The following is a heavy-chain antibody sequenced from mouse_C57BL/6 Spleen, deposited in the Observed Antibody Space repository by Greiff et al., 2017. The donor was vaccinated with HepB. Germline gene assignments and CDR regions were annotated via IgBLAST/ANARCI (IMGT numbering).Heavy chain of an antibody. J-gene: IGHJ4*01. CDR3: ARSRDYDRAMDY. V-gene: IGHV1-54*01. Sequence: QVQLQQSGAELVRPGTSVKVSCKASGYAFTNYLIEWVKQRPGQGLEWIGVINPGSGGTNYNEKFKGKATLTADKSSSTAYMQLSSLTSEDSAVYFCARSRDYDRAMDYWGQGTSVTVSS. D-gene: IGHD2-4*01. CDR2: INPGSGGT. CDR1: GYAFTNYL.